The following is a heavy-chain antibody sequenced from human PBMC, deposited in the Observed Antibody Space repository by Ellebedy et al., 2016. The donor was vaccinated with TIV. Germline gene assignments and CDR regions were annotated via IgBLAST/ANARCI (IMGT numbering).Heavy chain of an antibody. CDR3: AGAWHYGGNFPSGAFDI. V-gene: IGHV1-69*06. CDR1: GGTFSSYA. Sequence: SVKVSCXASGGTFSSYAISWVRQAPGQGLEWMGGIIPIFGTANYAQKFQGRVTITADKSTSTAYMELSSLRSEDTAVYYCAGAWHYGGNFPSGAFDIWGQGTMVTVSS. D-gene: IGHD4-23*01. J-gene: IGHJ3*02. CDR2: IIPIFGTA.